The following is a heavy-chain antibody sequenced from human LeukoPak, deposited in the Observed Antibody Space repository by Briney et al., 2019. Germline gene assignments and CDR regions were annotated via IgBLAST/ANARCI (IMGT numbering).Heavy chain of an antibody. CDR1: GSSFTDYY. CDR3: VRGIAVAGRGLFDY. V-gene: IGHV1-2*02. Sequence: ASVKVSCKASGSSFTDYYVRWVRQAPGQGLEWMGWINPNSGGTNYAQNFQGRVTMTRDTSISAAYMELSRLKSDDTAIYYCVRGIAVAGRGLFDYWGQGTLVTVSS. CDR2: INPNSGGT. J-gene: IGHJ4*02. D-gene: IGHD6-19*01.